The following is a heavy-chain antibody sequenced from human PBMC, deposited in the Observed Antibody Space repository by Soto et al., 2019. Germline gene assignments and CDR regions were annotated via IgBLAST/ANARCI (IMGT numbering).Heavy chain of an antibody. CDR1: GGSIGTYY. CDR3: ARDRAYYYDDSGYFDGMDV. V-gene: IGHV4-59*01. D-gene: IGHD3-22*01. CDR2: IYYSGSA. Sequence: SETLSLTCTVSGGSIGTYYWSWIRQPPGKGLEWIGYIYYSGSATYNPSLKSRVTISVDTSKNLFSLKLSSVTTADTAVYYCARDRAYYYDDSGYFDGMDVWGQGTTVTVSS. J-gene: IGHJ6*02.